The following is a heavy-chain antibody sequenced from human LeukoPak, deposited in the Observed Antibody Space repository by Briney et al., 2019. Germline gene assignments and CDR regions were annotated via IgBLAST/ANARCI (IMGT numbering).Heavy chain of an antibody. CDR2: VNSDRRSV. V-gene: IGHV3-74*01. CDR3: TRERNNGWDS. D-gene: IGHD6-19*01. Sequence: GGSLRLSCAASGFTVSNYWMHWVRQAPGEGLVWFSRVNSDRRSVAYADSVQGRFTISTDNTKNTVYLQMDSLRAEDTAVYYCTRERNNGWDSWGQGTLVSVSS. J-gene: IGHJ4*02. CDR1: GFTVSNYW.